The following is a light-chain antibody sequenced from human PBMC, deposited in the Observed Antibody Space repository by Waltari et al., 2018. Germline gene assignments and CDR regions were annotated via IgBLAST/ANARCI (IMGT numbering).Light chain of an antibody. V-gene: IGLV6-57*03. CDR2: EDN. CDR1: SGNIATNY. CDR3: QSFDSSHVV. Sequence: FMLTQPHSVSESPGKTVTISCTRSSGNIATNYVQWYQQRPGSAPTKVIYEDNQRPSGVPDRVSGSIDSSSNSSSLFISGLKAEDEADYYCQSFDSSHVVFGGGTKLTVL. J-gene: IGLJ2*01.